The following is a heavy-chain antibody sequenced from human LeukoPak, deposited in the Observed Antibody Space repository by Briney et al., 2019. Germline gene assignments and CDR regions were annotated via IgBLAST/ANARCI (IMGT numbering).Heavy chain of an antibody. V-gene: IGHV4-4*07. Sequence: SETLSLTCTVSGDSISSYYWSWIRQPAGKGLEWIGRIYISGSTNYNPSLKSRVTISVDTSKNQFSLKLSSVTAADTAVYYCARDERSSFDPWGQGTPVTVSS. CDR2: IYISGST. CDR3: ARDERSSFDP. D-gene: IGHD5-24*01. CDR1: GDSISSYY. J-gene: IGHJ5*02.